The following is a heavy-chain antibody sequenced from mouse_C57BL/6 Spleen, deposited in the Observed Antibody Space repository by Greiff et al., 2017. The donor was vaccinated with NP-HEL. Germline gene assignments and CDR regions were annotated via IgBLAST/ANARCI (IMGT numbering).Heavy chain of an antibody. CDR1: GYTFTSYG. D-gene: IGHD1-1*01. Sequence: VKLMESGAELARPGASVKLSCKASGYTFTSYGISWVKQRTGQGLEWIGEIYPRSGNTYYNEKFKGKATLTADKSSSTAYMELRSLTSEDSAVYFCARSVTTVVEDAMDYWGQGTSVTVSS. CDR3: ARSVTTVVEDAMDY. CDR2: IYPRSGNT. J-gene: IGHJ4*01. V-gene: IGHV1-81*01.